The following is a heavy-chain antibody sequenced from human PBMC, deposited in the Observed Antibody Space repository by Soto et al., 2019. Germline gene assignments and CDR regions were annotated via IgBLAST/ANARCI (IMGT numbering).Heavy chain of an antibody. J-gene: IGHJ6*02. V-gene: IGHV2-5*02. CDR2: IYWDDDK. D-gene: IGHD2-21*02. CDR1: GFSLSTSGVG. Sequence: QITLKESGPTLVRPTQTLTLTCTFSGFSLSTSGVGVGWIRQPPGKALECLALIYWDDDKRYSPSLKSRLTSTNDTSKNQVVLTMTTMDPVDTAAYYCAHSRSGGDCLQSYSSHSYYGMDVWGQGTTVTVSS. CDR3: AHSRSGGDCLQSYSSHSYYGMDV.